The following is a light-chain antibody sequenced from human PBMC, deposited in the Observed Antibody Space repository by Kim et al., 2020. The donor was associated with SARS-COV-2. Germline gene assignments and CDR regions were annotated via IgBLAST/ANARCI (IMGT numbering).Light chain of an antibody. V-gene: IGLV2-8*01. Sequence: PGQSVTISCTGTSSDVGGHNLVSWYQQHPGKAPKLLIFEVFKRPSGVPDRFSGSKSGNTASLTVSGLQAEDEADYYCSSYAGRSAVFGGGTQLTVL. CDR2: EVF. CDR3: SSYAGRSAV. CDR1: SSDVGGHNL. J-gene: IGLJ2*01.